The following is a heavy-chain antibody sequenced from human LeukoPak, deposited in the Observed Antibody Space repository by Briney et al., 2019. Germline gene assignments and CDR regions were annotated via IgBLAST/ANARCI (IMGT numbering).Heavy chain of an antibody. CDR2: IKNDGTVK. J-gene: IGHJ4*02. Sequence: GGSLTLSCAASGFTFNHWMTWVRQAPGKGLEWVANIKNDGTVKNYVDSVKGRFTISRDNAKNSLYPQMNSLRAEDTGVYYCAKDSYSKGDYWGQGVLVTVSS. V-gene: IGHV3-7*01. D-gene: IGHD5-18*01. CDR3: AKDSYSKGDY. CDR1: GFTFNHW.